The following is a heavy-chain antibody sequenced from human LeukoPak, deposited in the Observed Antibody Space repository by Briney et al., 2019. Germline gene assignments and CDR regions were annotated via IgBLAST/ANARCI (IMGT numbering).Heavy chain of an antibody. CDR2: IYTSGST. CDR1: GDPMSHYY. CDR3: ARHYSSSSHFDY. J-gene: IGHJ4*02. Sequence: PSETLSLTCTVSGDPMSHYYWSWIRQPPGKGLEWIGYIYTSGSTNYNPSLKSRVTISVDTSKNQFSLKPTSVTAADTAVYYCARHYSSSSHFDYWGQGTLVTVSS. D-gene: IGHD6-6*01. V-gene: IGHV4-4*09.